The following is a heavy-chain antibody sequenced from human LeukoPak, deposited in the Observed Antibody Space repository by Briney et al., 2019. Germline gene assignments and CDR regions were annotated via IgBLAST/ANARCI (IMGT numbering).Heavy chain of an antibody. CDR2: IIPIFGTA. CDR3: ARTMSSAREFDP. J-gene: IGHJ5*02. CDR1: GGTFSSYA. V-gene: IGHV1-69*06. D-gene: IGHD3-22*01. Sequence: SVKVSCKASGGTFSSYAISWVRQAPGQGLEWMGGIIPIFGTANYAQKFQGRVTITADTSTSTAYMELRSLRSDDTAVYYCARTMSSAREFDPWGQGTLVTVSS.